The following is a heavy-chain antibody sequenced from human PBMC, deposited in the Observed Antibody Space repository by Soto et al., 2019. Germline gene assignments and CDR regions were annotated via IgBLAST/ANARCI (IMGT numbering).Heavy chain of an antibody. CDR3: ARRMVSTDLWYYYYMDV. J-gene: IGHJ6*03. CDR1: GGSISSSSYY. Sequence: PSETLSLTCTVSGGSISSSSYYWGWIRQPPGKGLEWIGSIYYSGSTNYNPSLKSRVTISVDTSKNQFSLKLSSVTAADTAVYYCARRMVSTDLWYYYYMDVWGKGTTVTVSS. D-gene: IGHD2-21*01. CDR2: IYYSGST. V-gene: IGHV4-39*07.